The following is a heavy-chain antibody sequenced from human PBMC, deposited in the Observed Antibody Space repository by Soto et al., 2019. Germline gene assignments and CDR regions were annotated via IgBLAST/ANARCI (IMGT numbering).Heavy chain of an antibody. D-gene: IGHD1-26*01. CDR3: ARDLGSRGAVDY. J-gene: IGHJ4*02. CDR2: IIPILGIA. CDR1: GGTFSSYT. V-gene: IGHV1-69*08. Sequence: QVQLVQSGAEVKKPGSSVKVSCKASGGTFSSYTISWVRQAPGQGLEWMGRIIPILGIANYAQKFQGRVTITADKATSTAYMELSSLRSEDTAVYYCARDLGSRGAVDYWGQGTLVTVSS.